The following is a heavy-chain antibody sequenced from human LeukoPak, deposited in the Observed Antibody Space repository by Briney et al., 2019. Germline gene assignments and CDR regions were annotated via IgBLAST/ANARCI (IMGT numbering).Heavy chain of an antibody. Sequence: PSETLSLTCSVSGGSISSSRYYWGWIRQPPGKGLEWIGRIYYSGSTYFNPSLKSRVTMSVDTSKNQFSLKLNSVTAADTAVYYCTSTAEGSSWSILDYWGQGNLVSVSS. CDR3: TSTAEGSSWSILDY. CDR1: GGSISSSRYY. CDR2: IYYSGST. V-gene: IGHV4-39*01. J-gene: IGHJ4*02. D-gene: IGHD6-13*01.